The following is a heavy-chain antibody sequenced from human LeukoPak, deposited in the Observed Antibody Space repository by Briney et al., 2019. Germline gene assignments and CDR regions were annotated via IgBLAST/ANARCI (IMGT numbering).Heavy chain of an antibody. CDR1: GGSFSGYY. D-gene: IGHD3-22*01. J-gene: IGHJ5*02. Sequence: SETLSLTCAVYGGSFSGYYWSWIRQPPGKGLEWIGEINHSGSTNYNPSLKSRVTISVDTSKNQFSLKLSSVTAADTAVYYCARVRRSGYYYGWFDPWGQGTLVTVSS. CDR3: ARVRRSGYYYGWFDP. CDR2: INHSGST. V-gene: IGHV4-34*01.